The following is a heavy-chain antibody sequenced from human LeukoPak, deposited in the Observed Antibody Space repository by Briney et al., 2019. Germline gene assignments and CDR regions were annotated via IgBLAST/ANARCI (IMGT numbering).Heavy chain of an antibody. CDR2: IIPIFGTA. D-gene: IGHD2-21*02. V-gene: IGHV1-69*05. CDR1: GGTFSSYA. J-gene: IGHJ4*02. CDR3: ARATLVVTAYYFDY. Sequence: SVKVSCKASGGTFSSYAISWVRQAPGQGLEWMGRIIPIFGTANYAQKFQGRVTITTDGSTSTAYMELSSLRSEDTAVYYCARATLVVTAYYFDYWGQGTLVTVSS.